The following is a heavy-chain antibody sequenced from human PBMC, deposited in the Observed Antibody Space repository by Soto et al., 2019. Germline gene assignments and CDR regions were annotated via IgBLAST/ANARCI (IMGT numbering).Heavy chain of an antibody. Sequence: SETLSLTCAVYGGSFSGYYWSWIRQPPGKGLEWIGEINHSGSTNYNPSLKSRVTISVDTSKNQFSLKLSSVTAADTAVYYCASGYFDWLFPYYYYGMDVWGQGTTVTVSS. D-gene: IGHD3-9*01. CDR3: ASGYFDWLFPYYYYGMDV. CDR2: INHSGST. CDR1: GGSFSGYY. J-gene: IGHJ6*02. V-gene: IGHV4-34*01.